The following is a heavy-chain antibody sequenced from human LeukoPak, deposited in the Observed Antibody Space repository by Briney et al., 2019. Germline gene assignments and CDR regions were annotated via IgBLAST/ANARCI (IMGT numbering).Heavy chain of an antibody. V-gene: IGHV4-34*01. J-gene: IGHJ6*02. Sequence: SETLSLTCAVYGGSFSGYYWSWIRQPPGKGLEWIGEINHSGSTNYNPSLKSRVTISVDTSKNQFSLKLSSVTAADTAVYYCARGPRGGSLYYYYGMDVWGQGTTVTVSS. D-gene: IGHD2-15*01. CDR1: GGSFSGYY. CDR2: INHSGST. CDR3: ARGPRGGSLYYYYGMDV.